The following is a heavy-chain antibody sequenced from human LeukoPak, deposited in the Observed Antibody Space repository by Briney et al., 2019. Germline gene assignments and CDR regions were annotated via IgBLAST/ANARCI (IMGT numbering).Heavy chain of an antibody. CDR1: GFTFTDYS. V-gene: IGHV3-21*06. J-gene: IGHJ6*03. CDR2: ISTVSTYT. Sequence: GGSLRLSCAPSGFTFTDYSMNWVRQAPGKGLEWVASISTVSTYTFYADSVKGRFSISRDDVRNLLYLQMSSLGAEDTAVYYCARDGSGFYLYNYMDVWGKGTTVTVSS. D-gene: IGHD6-25*01. CDR3: ARDGSGFYLYNYMDV.